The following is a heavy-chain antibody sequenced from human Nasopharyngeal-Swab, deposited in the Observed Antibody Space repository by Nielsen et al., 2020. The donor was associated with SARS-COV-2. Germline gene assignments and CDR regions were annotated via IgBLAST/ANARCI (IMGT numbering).Heavy chain of an antibody. D-gene: IGHD2-21*01. V-gene: IGHV4-34*01. CDR3: ARARTHIVVVIAIPVRYYYMDV. J-gene: IGHJ6*03. CDR1: GGSFRGYY. Sequence: SQTLSLTCAVYGGSFRGYYWSWIRQPPGKGLEWIGEINHSGSTNYNPSLTSRVTISVDTSKNQFSLKLSSVTAADKAVYYCARARTHIVVVIAIPVRYYYMDVWGKGTTVTVSS. CDR2: INHSGST.